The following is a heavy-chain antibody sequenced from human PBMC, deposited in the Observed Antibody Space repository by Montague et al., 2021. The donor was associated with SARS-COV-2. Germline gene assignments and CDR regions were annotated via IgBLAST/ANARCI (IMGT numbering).Heavy chain of an antibody. CDR2: INHSGST. CDR1: GGSFSGYY. Sequence: SETLSLTCAVYGGSFSGYYWSWIRQPPGKGLEWIGEINHSGSTNYNPSLKSRVIISVDTSKNQFSLKLSSVTAADTAVYYCARGRGCSGGSRYSEWDPYYCSEMDYWGQGTMVTVSS. D-gene: IGHD2-15*01. V-gene: IGHV4-34*01. CDR3: ARGRGCSGGSRYSEWDPYYCSEMDY. J-gene: IGHJ4*02.